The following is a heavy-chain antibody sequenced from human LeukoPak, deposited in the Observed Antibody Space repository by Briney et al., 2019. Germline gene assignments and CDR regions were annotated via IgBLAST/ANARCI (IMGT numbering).Heavy chain of an antibody. D-gene: IGHD1-1*01. CDR3: ARGWNDGIAQDAFDI. CDR1: GFTFSDYY. V-gene: IGHV3-11*04. Sequence: GGSLRLSCAASGFTFSDYYMSWIRQAPGKGLEWVSYISSSGSTIYYADSVKGRFTISRDNAKNSLYLQMNSLRAEDTAVYYCARGWNDGIAQDAFDIWGQGTMVTVSS. J-gene: IGHJ3*02. CDR2: ISSSGSTI.